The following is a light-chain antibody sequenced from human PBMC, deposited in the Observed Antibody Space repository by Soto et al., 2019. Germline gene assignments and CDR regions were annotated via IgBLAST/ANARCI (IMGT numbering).Light chain of an antibody. CDR3: QQYYSTWT. Sequence: DIVMTQSPDSLAVSLGERATINCKSSQSLLYTSNNKNYLAWYQQKPGQPPKLLIYWASTRESGVPDRFSGSASGTELTLTISRLQAEDVAVYYCQQYYSTWTFGQGTKVEIK. CDR2: WAS. CDR1: QSLLYTSNNKNY. V-gene: IGKV4-1*01. J-gene: IGKJ1*01.